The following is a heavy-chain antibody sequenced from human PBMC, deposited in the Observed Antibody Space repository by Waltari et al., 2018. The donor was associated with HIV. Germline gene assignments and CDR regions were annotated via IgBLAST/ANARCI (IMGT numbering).Heavy chain of an antibody. J-gene: IGHJ3*02. D-gene: IGHD3-16*01. CDR2: ICADGNNK. V-gene: IGHV3-33*06. CDR1: GFTFSSYG. CDR3: VKERGPFNGFDI. Sequence: QVYLMESGGGVVQPGGSLKLSCAASGFTFSSYGMDWVRQAPGKGVECGEVICADGNNKFEADSVRGRFTFARDNSKYTLSLQMNSLRAEDTALYYCVKERGPFNGFDIWGQGTMVTVSS.